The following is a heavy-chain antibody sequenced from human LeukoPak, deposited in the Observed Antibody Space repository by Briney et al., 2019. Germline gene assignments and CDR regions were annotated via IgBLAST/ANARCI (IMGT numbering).Heavy chain of an antibody. CDR2: MNPNSGNS. D-gene: IGHD3-16*01. Sequence: ASVKVSCKTSGYTFTRYDFNWVRQATGQGLEWMGRMNPNSGNSAYAPKFQGRVAMTSNTSISTAYMELSRLTSEDTAVYFCARGDYSSGKSDALGIWGQGTMVTVSS. CDR3: ARGDYSSGKSDALGI. V-gene: IGHV1-8*01. J-gene: IGHJ3*02. CDR1: GYTFTRYD.